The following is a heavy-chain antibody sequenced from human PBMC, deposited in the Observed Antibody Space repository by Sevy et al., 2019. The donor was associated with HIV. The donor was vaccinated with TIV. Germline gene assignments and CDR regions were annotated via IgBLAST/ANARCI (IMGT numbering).Heavy chain of an antibody. CDR1: GFTFSNAW. V-gene: IGHV3-15*01. J-gene: IGHJ3*02. D-gene: IGHD3-3*01. CDR3: ATDPVISDYDFWSGRDDTFDN. CDR2: IKSKTDGGTT. Sequence: GGCLRLSCAASGFTFSNAWMSWVRQAPGKGLEWLGRIKSKTDGGTTDYAAPVKGRFTISTDESKNTLYLQMNSLKTEDTAVYYCATDPVISDYDFWSGRDDTFDNWGQGTMVTVSS.